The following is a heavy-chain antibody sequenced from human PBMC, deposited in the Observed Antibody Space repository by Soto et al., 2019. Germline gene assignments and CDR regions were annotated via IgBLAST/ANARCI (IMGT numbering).Heavy chain of an antibody. J-gene: IGHJ4*02. V-gene: IGHV5-51*01. CDR2: INPADSGI. Sequence: GESLKISCKGSGYNFITYWIAWVRQMPGEGLEWMAIINPADSGIRYSPSFQGQVTVSVDKSINTAYLQWSSLKASDTATYYCTRPQSSGWYDEWGQGTLVTVYS. D-gene: IGHD3-22*01. CDR1: GYNFITYW. CDR3: TRPQSSGWYDE.